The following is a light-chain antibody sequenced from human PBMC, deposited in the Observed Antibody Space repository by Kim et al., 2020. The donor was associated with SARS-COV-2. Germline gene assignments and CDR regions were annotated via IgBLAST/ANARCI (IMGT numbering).Light chain of an antibody. J-gene: IGKJ1*01. CDR1: QSISSN. Sequence: EIVMTQSPATLSVSPGERVTLSCRASQSISSNLAWYQQKPGQAPRLLIYGASARATGIPITFSGSGSVTEFTLTISSLQSEDFAVYYCQQYSRGPWTFGQGTKVDIK. CDR3: QQYSRGPWT. CDR2: GAS. V-gene: IGKV3-15*01.